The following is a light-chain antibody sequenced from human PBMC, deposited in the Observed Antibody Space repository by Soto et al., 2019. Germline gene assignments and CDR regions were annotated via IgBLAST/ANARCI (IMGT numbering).Light chain of an antibody. CDR2: RNN. Sequence: QSVLTQPPSASGTPWQRVTISCSGSSSNIGSNYVYWYQQFPGTAPKLLIYRNNERPSGVPDRFSGSKSGTSASLAISGLRPEDEANFYCAAWDDSLSGVVFGGGTKVTVL. CDR3: AAWDDSLSGVV. CDR1: SSNIGSNY. J-gene: IGLJ2*01. V-gene: IGLV1-47*01.